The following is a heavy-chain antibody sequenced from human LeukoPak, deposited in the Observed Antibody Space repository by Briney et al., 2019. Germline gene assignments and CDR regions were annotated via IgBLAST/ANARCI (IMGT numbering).Heavy chain of an antibody. CDR2: IIPIFGTA. CDR1: GYTFTSYA. J-gene: IGHJ4*02. V-gene: IGHV1-69*05. D-gene: IGHD6-13*01. CDR3: ARESAAAGTFVN. Sequence: AASVKVSCKASGYTFTSYAISWMRQAPGQGLEWMGGIIPIFGTANYAQKFQGRVTITTDESTSTVYMELSSLRSEDTAVYYCARESAAAGTFVNWGQGTLVTVSS.